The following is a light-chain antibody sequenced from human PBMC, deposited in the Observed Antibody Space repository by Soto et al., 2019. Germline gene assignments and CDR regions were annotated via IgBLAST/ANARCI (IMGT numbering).Light chain of an antibody. J-gene: IGLJ3*02. Sequence: QSVLTQSSSASASLGSSVKLTCTLSSGHSTYIIAWHQQQPGKAPRYLMNLEGSGRYNRGSRVPDRFSGSSSGADRYLTISNLQFEDEADYYCETWDSNTRVFGGGTKLTVL. V-gene: IGLV4-60*02. CDR3: ETWDSNTRV. CDR2: LEGSGRY. CDR1: SGHSTYI.